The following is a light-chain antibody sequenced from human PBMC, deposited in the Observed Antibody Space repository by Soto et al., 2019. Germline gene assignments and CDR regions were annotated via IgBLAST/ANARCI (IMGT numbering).Light chain of an antibody. Sequence: DFVLTQTPLSSPVSLGQPASISCRSSQSLVHSDGNTSGSFLHQRPGQPTRLLIYKISNRFSGVPDRFSGSGAGTDFTLKISRVEVEDVGIYYCMQSTHFPRTFGQGTKVEIK. V-gene: IGKV2-24*01. CDR2: KIS. CDR3: MQSTHFPRT. J-gene: IGKJ1*01. CDR1: QSLVHSDGNTS.